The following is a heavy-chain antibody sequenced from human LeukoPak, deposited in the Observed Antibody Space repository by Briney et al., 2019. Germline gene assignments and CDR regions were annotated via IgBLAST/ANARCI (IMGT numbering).Heavy chain of an antibody. J-gene: IGHJ6*02. CDR3: ARDSSGWYEGALYYYGMDV. V-gene: IGHV4-59*01. CDR2: IYYSGST. D-gene: IGHD6-19*01. CDR1: GGSISSYY. Sequence: SETLSLTCTVSGGSISSYYWSWIRQPPGKGLEWIGYIYYSGSTNYNPSLKSRVTISVDTSKNQFSLKLSSVTAADTAVYYCARDSSGWYEGALYYYGMDVWGQGTTVTVSS.